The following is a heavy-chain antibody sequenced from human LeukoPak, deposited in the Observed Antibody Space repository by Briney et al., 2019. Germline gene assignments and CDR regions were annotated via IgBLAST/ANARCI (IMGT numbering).Heavy chain of an antibody. V-gene: IGHV3-74*01. J-gene: IGHJ4*02. CDR2: INPEATTI. D-gene: IGHD4-17*01. Sequence: GGSLRLSCAASGFTLSTYWMHWVRQAPGKGLVWVSRINPEATTISYADSVRGRFTISRDNAKNTLYLQMNSLRAEDTAVYYCTRDTYGERHYWGQGTLVTVSS. CDR1: GFTLSTYW. CDR3: TRDTYGERHY.